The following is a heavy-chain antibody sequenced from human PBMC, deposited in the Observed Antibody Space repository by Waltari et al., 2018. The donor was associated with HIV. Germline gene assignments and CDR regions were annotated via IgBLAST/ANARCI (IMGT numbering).Heavy chain of an antibody. D-gene: IGHD1-26*01. CDR3: ARDGSSYYGLDY. CDR1: GFTSSTYE. V-gene: IGHV3-48*03. Sequence: EVQVVEAGGGLVQPGGSLRLPCAASGFTSSTYEMNWDRQAPVKGLEWVSYIRSSGSTIYYADSVKGRFTISRDNAKNSLYLQMNSLRAEDTAVYFCARDGSSYYGLDYWGRGTLVTVSS. CDR2: IRSSGSTI. J-gene: IGHJ4*02.